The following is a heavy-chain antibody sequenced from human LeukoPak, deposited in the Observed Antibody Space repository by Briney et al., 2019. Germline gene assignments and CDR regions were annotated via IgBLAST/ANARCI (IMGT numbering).Heavy chain of an antibody. Sequence: ASVKVSCKASGYTFTSYYMHWVRQAPGQGLEWMGIINPSGGSTSHAQKFQGRVTVTRDTSTSTVHMELSGLRSEDTAVYYCARDQEGFDYWGQGTLVTVSS. CDR3: ARDQEGFDY. CDR1: GYTFTSYY. J-gene: IGHJ4*02. V-gene: IGHV1-46*01. CDR2: INPSGGST.